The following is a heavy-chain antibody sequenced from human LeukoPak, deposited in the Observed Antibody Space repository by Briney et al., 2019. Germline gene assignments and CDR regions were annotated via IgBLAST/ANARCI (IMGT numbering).Heavy chain of an antibody. D-gene: IGHD3-22*01. Sequence: ASVKVSCKASGYSYTHYGIAWVRQAPGQGLEWMGWISGYNGDRNFATKVQGRVTMTTDTSANIAYMELRSLRSEDTAVYYCATGDSSGYYPYYFDQWGQGTLVAVSS. CDR1: GYSYTHYG. J-gene: IGHJ4*02. V-gene: IGHV1-18*01. CDR2: ISGYNGDR. CDR3: ATGDSSGYYPYYFDQ.